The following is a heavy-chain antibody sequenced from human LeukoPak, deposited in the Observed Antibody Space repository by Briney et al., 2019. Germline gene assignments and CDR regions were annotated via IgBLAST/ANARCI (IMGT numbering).Heavy chain of an antibody. V-gene: IGHV3-30*02. CDR1: GFTFNSYG. J-gene: IGHJ4*02. CDR2: IQHDGGST. Sequence: PGGSLRLSCAASGFTFNSYGMHWVRQAPGMGLEWVAFIQHDGGSTYYADSVKGRFATSRDNSKNTLSLQMNSLRDEDTAVYYCAKVTYYYDSSGYSGFDYWGQGTLVTVSS. CDR3: AKVTYYYDSSGYSGFDY. D-gene: IGHD3-22*01.